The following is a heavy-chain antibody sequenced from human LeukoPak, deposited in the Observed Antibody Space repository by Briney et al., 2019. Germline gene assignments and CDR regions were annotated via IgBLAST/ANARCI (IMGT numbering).Heavy chain of an antibody. J-gene: IGHJ4*02. CDR2: IYYSGST. V-gene: IGHV4-59*01. Sequence: ETLSLTCPVSGGSISSYYWSWIRQPPGKGLEWIGYIYYSGSTNYNPSLKSRVTISVDTSKNQFSLKLSSVTAADTAVYYCARGYYDSSGYYFWYFDYWGQGTLVTVSS. D-gene: IGHD3-22*01. CDR3: ARGYYDSSGYYFWYFDY. CDR1: GGSISSYY.